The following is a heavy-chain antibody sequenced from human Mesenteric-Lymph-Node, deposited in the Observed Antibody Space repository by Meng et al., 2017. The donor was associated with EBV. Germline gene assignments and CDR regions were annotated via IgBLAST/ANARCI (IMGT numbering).Heavy chain of an antibody. V-gene: IGHV4-4*02. CDR3: ASRGDGIYSNYDWFDS. CDR2: IYHSGST. CDR1: GDSITSTNW. D-gene: IGHD4-11*01. J-gene: IGHJ5*01. Sequence: QVQLEESAPGLVTASGTLSTTCALSGDSITSTNWWTWVRQPPGKGLEWIGEIYHSGSTNYNPSLKSRVTISLDTSRNHFSLNLSSVTAADTAVYYCASRGDGIYSNYDWFDSWGKGTLSIVSS.